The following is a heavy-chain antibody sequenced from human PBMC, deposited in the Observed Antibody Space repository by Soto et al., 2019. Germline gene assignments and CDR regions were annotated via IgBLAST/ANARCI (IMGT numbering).Heavy chain of an antibody. CDR1: GFTFSNAW. D-gene: IGHD3-3*01. CDR2: IKSKTDGGTT. V-gene: IGHV3-15*01. Sequence: GGSLRLSCAASGFTFSNAWMSWVRQAPGKGLEWVGRIKSKTDGGTTDYAAPVKGRFTISRDDSKNTLYLQMNSLKTEDTAVYYCTTVSPPLITIFGVVQDYWGQGTLVTVSS. CDR3: TTVSPPLITIFGVVQDY. J-gene: IGHJ4*02.